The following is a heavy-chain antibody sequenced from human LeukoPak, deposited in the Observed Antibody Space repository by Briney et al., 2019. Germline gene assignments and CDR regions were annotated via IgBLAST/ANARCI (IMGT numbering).Heavy chain of an antibody. Sequence: ASVKVSCKASGGTCSSYAIIWVRQAPGQGLEWMGGIIPIFGTANYAQKFQGRVTITTDESTSTAYMELSSLRSEDTAVYYCARDHRQRGTLNWFDPWGQGTLVTVSS. J-gene: IGHJ5*02. CDR2: IIPIFGTA. V-gene: IGHV1-69*05. CDR1: GGTCSSYA. D-gene: IGHD6-25*01. CDR3: ARDHRQRGTLNWFDP.